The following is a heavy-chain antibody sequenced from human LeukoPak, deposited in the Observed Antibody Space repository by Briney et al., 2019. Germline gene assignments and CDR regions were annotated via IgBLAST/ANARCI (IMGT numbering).Heavy chain of an antibody. D-gene: IGHD2-21*01. J-gene: IGHJ3*02. V-gene: IGHV4-4*07. CDR3: ARDYSPIIYGVRSDVKVFDI. CDR2: TYTSGST. Sequence: SETLSLTCTVSGGSISSYYWSWIRQPAGKGLEWIGCTYTSGSTNYNPSLKSRVTMSVDTSKNQFSLKLSSVTAADTAVYYCARDYSPIIYGVRSDVKVFDIWGQGTMVTVSS. CDR1: GGSISSYY.